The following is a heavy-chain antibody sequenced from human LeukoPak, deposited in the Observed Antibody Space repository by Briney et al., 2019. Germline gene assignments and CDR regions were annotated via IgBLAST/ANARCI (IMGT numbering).Heavy chain of an antibody. CDR1: GFTFSGSA. CDR3: TSRTGSSSPFDH. V-gene: IGHV3-73*01. D-gene: IGHD6-6*01. CDR2: IRSKANNYAT. J-gene: IGHJ4*02. Sequence: PGGSLRLSCAASGFTFSGSAMHWVRQASGKGLEWVGRIRSKANNYATAYAASVKGRFTISRDDSKKTAYLQMNSLKTEDTAVYYCTSRTGSSSPFDHWGQGTLVTVSS.